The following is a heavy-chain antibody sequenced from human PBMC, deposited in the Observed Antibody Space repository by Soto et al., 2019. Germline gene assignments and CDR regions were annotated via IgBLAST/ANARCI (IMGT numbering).Heavy chain of an antibody. D-gene: IGHD6-6*01. J-gene: IGHJ6*02. Sequence: PSQTLSLTCAISGDSVSANSAAWNWIRQSPSRGLEWLGRAYYRSRWNYDYAESVKSRMTITPDTSNNQISLELNSVTPEDTAVYYCVRQKLANLALYGMDVWGQGTTVTVSS. V-gene: IGHV6-1*01. CDR3: VRQKLANLALYGMDV. CDR2: AYYRSRWNY. CDR1: GDSVSANSAA.